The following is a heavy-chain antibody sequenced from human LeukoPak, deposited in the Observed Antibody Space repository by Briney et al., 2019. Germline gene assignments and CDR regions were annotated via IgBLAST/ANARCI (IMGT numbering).Heavy chain of an antibody. CDR3: ARVDSSGWYESDY. V-gene: IGHV3-30*04. J-gene: IGHJ4*02. CDR1: GFTFSSYA. D-gene: IGHD6-19*01. CDR2: ISYDGSNK. Sequence: PGGSLRPSCAASGFTFSSYAMHWVRQAPGKGLEWVAVISYDGSNKYYADSVKGRFTISRDNSKNTLYLQMNSLRAEDTAVYYCARVDSSGWYESDYWGQGTLVTVSS.